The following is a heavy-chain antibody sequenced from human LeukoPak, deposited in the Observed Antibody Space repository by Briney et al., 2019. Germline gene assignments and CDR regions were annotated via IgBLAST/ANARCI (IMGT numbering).Heavy chain of an antibody. CDR1: GGSISSYY. V-gene: IGHV4-59*08. D-gene: IGHD1-1*01. CDR2: IYYSGST. CDR3: ARHREYKVVSIDY. J-gene: IGHJ4*02. Sequence: SEPLSLTGTVPGGSISSYYWIWIPQPPPKGLQWIGYIYYSGSTNYNPSLKRRVTISVDTSKNQFSLKLSSVTAADTAVYYCARHREYKVVSIDYWRQGTLVTVSS.